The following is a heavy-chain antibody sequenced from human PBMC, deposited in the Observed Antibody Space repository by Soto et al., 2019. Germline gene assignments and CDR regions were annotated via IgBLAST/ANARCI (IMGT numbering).Heavy chain of an antibody. D-gene: IGHD3-10*01. CDR3: ARAYYFGSGTSYTLYY. J-gene: IGHJ4*02. Sequence: GGSLRLSCAASGFTFSNYGMHWVRQSPGKGLEWVAVISDDGVSKYYADSVQGRFTISRDNSESVVLLQMNSLRPDDTALYFCARAYYFGSGTSYTLYYWGQGTQVTVSS. CDR2: ISDDGVSK. CDR1: GFTFSNYG. V-gene: IGHV3-30*03.